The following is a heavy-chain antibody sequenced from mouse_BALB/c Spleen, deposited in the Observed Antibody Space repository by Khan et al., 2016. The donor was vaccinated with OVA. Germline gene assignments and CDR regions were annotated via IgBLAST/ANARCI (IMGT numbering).Heavy chain of an antibody. CDR2: IWGGGGT. V-gene: IGHV2-6-4*01. CDR3: ARAYYRFDGYYAMDY. CDR1: GFSLSRYD. Sequence: QVQLKQSGPGLVAPSQSLSITCTVSGFSLSRYDIHWVRQPPGKGLEWLGVIWGGGGTDFNSTLKIRLSISKDTSQSQVFLKMNSLQTDDTAMYYFARAYYRFDGYYAMDYWGQGTSVTVSS. D-gene: IGHD2-14*01. J-gene: IGHJ4*01.